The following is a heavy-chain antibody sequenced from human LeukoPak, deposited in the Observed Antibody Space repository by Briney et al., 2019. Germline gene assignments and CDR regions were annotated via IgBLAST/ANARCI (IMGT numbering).Heavy chain of an antibody. D-gene: IGHD5-24*01. CDR2: IIPIFGTA. V-gene: IGHV1-69*05. Sequence: SVKVSCKASGGTFSSYAISWVRQAPGQGLEWMGGIIPIFGTANYAQKFQGRVTITTDESTSTAYMELSSLRSEDTAVYYCARHHRAVYYFDYWGQRTLVTLSS. CDR3: ARHHRAVYYFDY. J-gene: IGHJ4*02. CDR1: GGTFSSYA.